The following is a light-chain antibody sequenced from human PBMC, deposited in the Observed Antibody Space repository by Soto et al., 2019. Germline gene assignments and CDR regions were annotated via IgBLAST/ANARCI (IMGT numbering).Light chain of an antibody. CDR3: QQYESSRT. V-gene: IGKV3-20*01. Sequence: EIVLTQSPGTLSLSPGERATLSCRASQTISSRFLAWYQQKPGQAPRLLIYGASSRATGIPDRFSGSGSETDFTLTISRLEPEDFAVYYCQQYESSRTFGQGTKVE. J-gene: IGKJ1*01. CDR1: QTISSRF. CDR2: GAS.